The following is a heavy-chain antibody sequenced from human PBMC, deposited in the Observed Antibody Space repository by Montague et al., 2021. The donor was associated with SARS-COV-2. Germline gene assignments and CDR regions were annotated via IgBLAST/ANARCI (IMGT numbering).Heavy chain of an antibody. J-gene: IGHJ6*03. CDR3: ARGGGNILTNYYYYYYLDV. V-gene: IGHV4-34*01. CDR2: INRRGNT. D-gene: IGHD4-23*01. CDR1: GGSFLCWY. Sequence: SETLSLTCAVYGGSFLCWYWSWVRQPPGKGVEWIGEINRRGNTIYNPAVKSRVTISEDTSKSQFSLKLSSVTAADTAVYYCARGGGNILTNYYYYYYLDVWGTGTTVTVSS.